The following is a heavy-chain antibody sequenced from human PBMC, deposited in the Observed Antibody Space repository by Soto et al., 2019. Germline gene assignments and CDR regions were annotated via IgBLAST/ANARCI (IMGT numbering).Heavy chain of an antibody. CDR1: GGSISSGGYY. CDR3: ARTNLISKNFDY. Sequence: PSETLSLTCTVSGGSISSGGYYWSWIRQHPGKGLEWIGYIYYSGSTYYNPSLKSRVTISVDTSKNQFSLKLSSVTAADTAVYYCARTNLISKNFDYWGQGTLVTVSS. D-gene: IGHD7-27*01. V-gene: IGHV4-31*03. CDR2: IYYSGST. J-gene: IGHJ4*02.